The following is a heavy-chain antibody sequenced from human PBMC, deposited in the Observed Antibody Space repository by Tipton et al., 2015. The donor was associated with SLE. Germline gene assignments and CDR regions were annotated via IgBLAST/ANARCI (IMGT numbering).Heavy chain of an antibody. D-gene: IGHD3-3*01. V-gene: IGHV4-30-4*08. CDR3: ATESGHYDFWSGYYTHYYYMDV. CDR1: GGSIRSGDHY. Sequence: TLSLTCTVSGGSIRSGDHYWSWIRQPPGKGLEWIGEINRRGSTNYNPSLKSRVTISVDTSKKQFSLRLSSVTAADTAVYYCATESGHYDFWSGYYTHYYYMDVWGKGTTVTVSS. CDR2: INRRGST. J-gene: IGHJ6*03.